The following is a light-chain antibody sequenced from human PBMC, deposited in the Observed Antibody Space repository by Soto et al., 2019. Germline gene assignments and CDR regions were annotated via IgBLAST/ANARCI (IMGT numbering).Light chain of an antibody. CDR1: EDISTF. V-gene: IGKV1-16*01. CDR2: AAS. J-gene: IGKJ5*01. Sequence: DIQLTQYPSSLSASVGDSVTITCRATEDISTFLAWFQQKPGKPPKSLIYAASRLQSGVPSRFSGSGSATDFTLAISSLQPEDFGTYYCQHYNGYPQTFGQGTRLEIK. CDR3: QHYNGYPQT.